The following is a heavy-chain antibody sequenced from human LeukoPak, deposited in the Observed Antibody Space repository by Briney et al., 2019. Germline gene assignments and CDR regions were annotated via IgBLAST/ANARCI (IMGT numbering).Heavy chain of an antibody. CDR1: GGSISNYY. CDR2: IYYTGTT. V-gene: IGHV4-59*01. CDR3: ARGYDIDV. J-gene: IGHJ6*02. Sequence: SETLSLTCTVSGGSISNYYWSWIRQPPGKALEWIGYIYYTGTTKYNPSLKSRATISLDTSKNQFSLKLTSVTAADTALFFCARGYDIDVWRQGTTVTVSS.